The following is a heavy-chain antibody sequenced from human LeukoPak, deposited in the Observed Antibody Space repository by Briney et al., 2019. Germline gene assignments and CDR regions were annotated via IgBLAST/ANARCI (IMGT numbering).Heavy chain of an antibody. J-gene: IGHJ4*02. Sequence: GGSLRLSCAASGFTFSTYGMHWVRQAPGKGLEWVVYISYDGSNKYYADSVKGRFTISRDNSKNTLYLQMNSLSTEDTAVYSCAKDSQDYGLDYWGQGTLVTVSS. V-gene: IGHV3-30*18. D-gene: IGHD4-17*01. CDR3: AKDSQDYGLDY. CDR1: GFTFSTYG. CDR2: ISYDGSNK.